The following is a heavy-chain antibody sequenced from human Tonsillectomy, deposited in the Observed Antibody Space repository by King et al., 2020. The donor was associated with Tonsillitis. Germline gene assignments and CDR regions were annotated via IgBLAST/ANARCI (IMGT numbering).Heavy chain of an antibody. Sequence: VQLVESGGGLVQPGGSLRLSCAASGFTFSSYAMSWVRQAPGKGLEWVSAIMCRGGSTYYADSGKGRFTISRDNSKNTLYLQMNSLRAEDTAVYYCAKDKKGIGKAFDIWGQGTMVTVSS. CDR2: IMCRGGST. CDR3: AKDKKGIGKAFDI. CDR1: GFTFSSYA. V-gene: IGHV3-23*04. J-gene: IGHJ3*02.